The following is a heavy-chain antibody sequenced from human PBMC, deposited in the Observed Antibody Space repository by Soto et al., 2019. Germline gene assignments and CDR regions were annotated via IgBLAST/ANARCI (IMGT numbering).Heavy chain of an antibody. CDR3: ASYRYDY. D-gene: IGHD4-4*01. V-gene: IGHV6-1*01. J-gene: IGHJ4*02. Sequence: SQTLSLTCAISGDSISSNSAAWNWIRQSPSRGFEWLGRTYYRSRWYHDYAVSVKSRIIINPDTSKNQVSLQLNSVTPDDTAVYYCASYRYDYWGQGNVVTVSS. CDR2: TYYRSRWYH. CDR1: GDSISSNSAA.